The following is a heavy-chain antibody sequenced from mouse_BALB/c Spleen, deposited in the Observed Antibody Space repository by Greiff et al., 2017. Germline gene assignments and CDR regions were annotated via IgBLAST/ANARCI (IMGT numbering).Heavy chain of an antibody. D-gene: IGHD1-1*01. CDR1: GFTFSSYA. CDR2: ISSGGST. V-gene: IGHV5-6-5*01. J-gene: IGHJ2*01. Sequence: EVKVEESGGGLVKPGGSLKLSCAASGFTFSSYAMSWVRQTPEKRLEWVASISSGGSTYYPDSVKGRFTISRDNARNILYLQMSSLRSEDTAMYYCARGHYGSSHYYFDYWGQGTTLTVSS. CDR3: ARGHYGSSHYYFDY.